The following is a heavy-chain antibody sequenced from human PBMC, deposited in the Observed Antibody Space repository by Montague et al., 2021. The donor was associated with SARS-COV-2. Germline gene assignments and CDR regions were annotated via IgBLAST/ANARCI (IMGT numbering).Heavy chain of an antibody. J-gene: IGHJ6*02. CDR1: GGSISSSNW. Sequence: SETLSLTCAVSGGSISSSNWWSWVRQPPGKGLEWIGEIYHSVSTNYNPSLKSRVTISVDKSKNQFSLKLSSVTAADTAVYYCARESSGCCARRCSRYGMDDWGRGTTVTVSS. D-gene: IGHD6-19*01. CDR2: IYHSVST. V-gene: IGHV4-4*02. CDR3: ARESSGCCARRCSRYGMDD.